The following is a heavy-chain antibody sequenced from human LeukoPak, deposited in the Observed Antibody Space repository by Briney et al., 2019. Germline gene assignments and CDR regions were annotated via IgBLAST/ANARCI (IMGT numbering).Heavy chain of an antibody. Sequence: AWVTVSCTASGYTFTSDGISWVRQAPGQGIDWMGWFRSYSGNTNYAQKRQGRVTMPTDTSTSTAYMELRSLKSDDTAVYYCARDRAYCGGDCYWGYNWFDPWRQGTLVTVSS. CDR3: ARDRAYCGGDCYWGYNWFDP. V-gene: IGHV1-18*01. J-gene: IGHJ5*02. D-gene: IGHD2-21*02. CDR2: FRSYSGNT. CDR1: GYTFTSDG.